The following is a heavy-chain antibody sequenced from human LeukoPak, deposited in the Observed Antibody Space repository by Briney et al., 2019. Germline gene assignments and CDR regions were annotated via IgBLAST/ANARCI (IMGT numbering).Heavy chain of an antibody. Sequence: GGSLRLSCAASGLTFSTYGMTWVRQAPGKGLEWVSAISGSAATTFYADSVKGRFTISRDNSKNTLYLQMNSLRAEDTAVYYCAELGITMIGGVWGKGTTVTISS. CDR3: AELGITMIGGV. CDR2: ISGSAATT. D-gene: IGHD3-10*02. V-gene: IGHV3-23*01. J-gene: IGHJ6*04. CDR1: GLTFSTYG.